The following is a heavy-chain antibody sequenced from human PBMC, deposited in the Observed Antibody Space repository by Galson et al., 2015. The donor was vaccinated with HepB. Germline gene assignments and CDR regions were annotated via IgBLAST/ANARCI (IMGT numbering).Heavy chain of an antibody. CDR3: ATTDWNNH. CDR2: IKKDGTAT. V-gene: IGHV3-74*01. CDR1: GFPFSTNW. D-gene: IGHD1/OR15-1a*01. J-gene: IGHJ5*02. Sequence: SLRLSCAVSGFPFSTNWMHWVRQAPGKGLVWVSRIKKDGTATYYADSVKGRFTVSRDNARNTLYLQMHSRRVEDTAVYYCATTDWNNHWGQGTLLTVSS.